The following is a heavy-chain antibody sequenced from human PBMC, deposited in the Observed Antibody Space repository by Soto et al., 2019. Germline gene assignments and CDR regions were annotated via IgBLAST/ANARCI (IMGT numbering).Heavy chain of an antibody. Sequence: SETLSLTCAVYGWSFSCYYWTWIRQPPGTGLEWIGEINHSGSTNYNPSLKSRVTISVDTSKNQFSLKLTSVTAADTAVYYCARDKITGLFDYWGQGTQVTVPQ. CDR3: ARDKITGLFDY. CDR1: GWSFSCYY. CDR2: INHSGST. D-gene: IGHD2-8*02. V-gene: IGHV4-34*01. J-gene: IGHJ4*02.